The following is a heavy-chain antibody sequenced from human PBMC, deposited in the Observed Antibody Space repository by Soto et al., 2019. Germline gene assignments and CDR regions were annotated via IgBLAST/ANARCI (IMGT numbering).Heavy chain of an antibody. V-gene: IGHV4-39*01. CDR1: GGSISSSSYY. Sequence: SETLSLTCTVSGGSISSSSYYWGWIRQPPGKGLEWIGSIYYSGSTYHNPSLKSRVTISVDTSKNQFSLKLSSVTAADTAVYYCARNPSHCSSGSCYPKSIDYWGQGTLVTVSS. CDR2: IYYSGST. D-gene: IGHD2-15*01. J-gene: IGHJ4*02. CDR3: ARNPSHCSSGSCYPKSIDY.